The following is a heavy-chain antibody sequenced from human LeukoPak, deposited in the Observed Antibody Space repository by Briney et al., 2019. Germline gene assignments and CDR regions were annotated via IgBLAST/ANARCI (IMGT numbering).Heavy chain of an antibody. J-gene: IGHJ3*02. CDR3: ARTLTFGGVIGAFDI. CDR1: GDSISGFY. V-gene: IGHV4-59*08. D-gene: IGHD3-16*01. CDR2: IYYSGST. Sequence: PSETLSLTCTVSGDSISGFYWSWIRQPPGKGLEWIGYIYYSGSTNYNPSLKSRVTISVDTSKNQFSLKLSSVTAADTAVYYCARTLTFGGVIGAFDIWGQGTMVTVSS.